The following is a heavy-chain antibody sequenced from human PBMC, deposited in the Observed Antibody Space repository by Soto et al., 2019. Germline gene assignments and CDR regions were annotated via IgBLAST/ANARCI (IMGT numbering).Heavy chain of an antibody. V-gene: IGHV3-23*01. Sequence: GRSWRLPCAASGVTFSDHAMSWFRQAPGKGLEWVSGISGTNYNIYNIYYADSVKGRFTISRDNSQNMLYLQMNSLRVDDTADYYCGKAAYTHPTDYCGQGSPVTVSA. CDR3: GKAAYTHPTDY. J-gene: IGHJ4*02. CDR1: GVTFSDHA. CDR2: ISGTNYNI. D-gene: IGHD2-2*02.